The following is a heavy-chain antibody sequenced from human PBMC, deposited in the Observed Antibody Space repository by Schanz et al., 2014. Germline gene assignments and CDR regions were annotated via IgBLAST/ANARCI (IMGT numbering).Heavy chain of an antibody. D-gene: IGHD3-10*02. J-gene: IGHJ4*02. V-gene: IGHV3-23*01. CDR1: GFTLSNYA. Sequence: EVQLLESGGGLAQPGGSLRLSCAASGFTLSNYAMSWVRQAPGRGLEWVAALSEGGGGTHYADSVRGRFTISSGSSKNTLYLQMNSLRPEDTAIYYCAKKQYDDVDFSSFYFDFWGQGTLVTVSS. CDR2: LSEGGGGT. CDR3: AKKQYDDVDFSSFYFDF.